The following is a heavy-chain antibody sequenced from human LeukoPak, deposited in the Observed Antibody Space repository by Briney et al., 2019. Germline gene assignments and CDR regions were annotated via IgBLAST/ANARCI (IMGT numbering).Heavy chain of an antibody. CDR2: FYSGGTT. CDR1: GFTVSSHY. D-gene: IGHD6-19*01. CDR3: ARDSSGWPYFDY. J-gene: IGHJ4*02. V-gene: IGHV3-53*01. Sequence: PGGSLRLSCAASGFTVSSHYMSWVRQARGKGVEWVSLFYSGGTTYYTDSVKGRFTMSRDNSKNTLYLQMNSLRAEDTAVYYCARDSSGWPYFDYWGQGTLVTVSS.